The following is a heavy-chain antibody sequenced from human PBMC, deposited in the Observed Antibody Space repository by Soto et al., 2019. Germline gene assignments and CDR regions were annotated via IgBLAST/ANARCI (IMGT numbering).Heavy chain of an antibody. V-gene: IGHV4-4*02. Sequence: SETLSLTCAVSGGSISSSNWWSWVRQPPGKGLEWIGEIYHSGSTNYNPSLKSRATISVDKSKNQFSLKLSSVTAADTAVYYCARGPFLLRFLEWSFDYWGQGTLVTVSS. D-gene: IGHD3-3*01. CDR1: GGSISSSNW. J-gene: IGHJ4*02. CDR2: IYHSGST. CDR3: ARGPFLLRFLEWSFDY.